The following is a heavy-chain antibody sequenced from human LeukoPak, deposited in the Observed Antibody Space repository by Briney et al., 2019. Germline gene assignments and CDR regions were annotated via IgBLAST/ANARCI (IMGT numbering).Heavy chain of an antibody. CDR2: INPNSGGT. CDR3: AREGAVAGTDGYFDY. V-gene: IGHV1-2*02. CDR1: GYTFTGYY. J-gene: IGHJ4*02. Sequence: ASVKVSCKASGYTFTGYYMHWVRQAPGQRRKGLRWINPNSGGTNYAQKFQGRVTMTRDTSISTAYMELSRLRSDDTAVYYCAREGAVAGTDGYFDYWGQGTLVTVSS. D-gene: IGHD6-19*01.